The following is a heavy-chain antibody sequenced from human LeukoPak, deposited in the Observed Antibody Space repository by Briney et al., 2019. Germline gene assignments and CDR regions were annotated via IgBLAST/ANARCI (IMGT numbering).Heavy chain of an antibody. D-gene: IGHD6-13*01. J-gene: IGHJ4*02. CDR1: GFTFSSYA. CDR2: ISYDGSNK. CDR3: ARDFRPVVGAAGTFDY. Sequence: GSLRLSCAASGFTFSSYAMDWDRQAPGKGLEWVAVISYDGSNKYYADSVKGRFTISRDNSKNTLYLQMNSLRPEDTAVYYCARDFRPVVGAAGTFDYWGQGTLVTVSS. V-gene: IGHV3-30*04.